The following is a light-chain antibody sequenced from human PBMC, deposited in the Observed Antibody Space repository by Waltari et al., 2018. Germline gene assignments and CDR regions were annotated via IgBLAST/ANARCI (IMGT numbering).Light chain of an antibody. CDR2: RND. CDR3: ASWDDSLNGHWV. CDR1: SSNLGNNV. V-gene: IGLV1-44*01. Sequence: QSVLTQPPSASGTPGQRVTISCSGTSSNLGNNVVNWYQQVPGTAPKLLIYRNDLRPSGVPDRCSATKSGTSASLAISGLQSEDEAEDYCASWDDSLNGHWVFGGGTKVTVL. J-gene: IGLJ3*02.